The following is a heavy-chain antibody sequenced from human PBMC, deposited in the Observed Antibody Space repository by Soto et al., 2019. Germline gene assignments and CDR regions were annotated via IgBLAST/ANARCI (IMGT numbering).Heavy chain of an antibody. CDR2: VHSGGNT. V-gene: IGHV3-66*01. CDR3: ARAPYSSSWYTFDP. D-gene: IGHD6-13*01. Sequence: GGPLRLSSAASGVTGSRNYRSWGRQAPGNGLEWVSVVHSGGNTYYADSVKGRFTISRDISKNTLYLQMNSLRAEDTAVYYCARAPYSSSWYTFDPWGQGTLVTVSS. CDR1: GVTGSRNY. J-gene: IGHJ5*02.